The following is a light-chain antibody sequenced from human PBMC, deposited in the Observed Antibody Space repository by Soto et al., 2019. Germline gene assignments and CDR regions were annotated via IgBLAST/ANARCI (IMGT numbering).Light chain of an antibody. CDR2: DAS. J-gene: IGKJ1*01. CDR1: LNVNSY. V-gene: IGKV3-11*01. Sequence: VLTQSPATLSLSPGERATLSCRASLNVNSYLAWYQQKPGQAPRLLIYDASNRAAGIPARFSGSGSGTDFTLTISSLEPEDFATYYCLQDINYPWTFGQGTKVEIK. CDR3: LQDINYPWT.